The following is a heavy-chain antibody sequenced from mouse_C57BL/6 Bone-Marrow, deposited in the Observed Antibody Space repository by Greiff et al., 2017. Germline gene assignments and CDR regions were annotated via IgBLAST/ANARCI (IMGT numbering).Heavy chain of an antibody. J-gene: IGHJ3*01. CDR3: TEALAWFAY. D-gene: IGHD1-3*01. CDR2: IRLKSDNYAT. CDR1: GFTFSNYW. V-gene: IGHV6-3*01. Sequence: DVKLVESGGGLVQPGGSMKLSCVASGFTFSNYWMNWVRQSPEKGLEWVAQIRLKSDNYATHYAESVKGRFTISRDDSKSSVYLQMNNLRAEDTGIYYCTEALAWFAYWGQGTLVTVSA.